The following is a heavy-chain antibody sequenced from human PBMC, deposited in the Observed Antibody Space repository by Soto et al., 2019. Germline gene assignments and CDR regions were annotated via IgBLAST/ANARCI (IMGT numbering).Heavy chain of an antibody. Sequence: PSETLSLTCTVSGGSISSSSYYWGWIRQPPGKGLEWIGSIYYSGSTYYNPSLKSRVTISVDTSKNQFSLKLSSVTAADTAVYYCARHADSSNGHYYWGQGTLVTVSS. D-gene: IGHD6-13*01. CDR1: GGSISSSSYY. CDR3: ARHADSSNGHYY. J-gene: IGHJ4*02. CDR2: IYYSGST. V-gene: IGHV4-39*01.